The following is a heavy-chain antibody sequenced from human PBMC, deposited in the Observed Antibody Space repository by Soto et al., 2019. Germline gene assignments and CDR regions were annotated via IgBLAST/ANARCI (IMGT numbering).Heavy chain of an antibody. Sequence: PGGSLRLSCAASGFAFKNVWMTWVRQAPGKGLEWVSSIISSSYIYYADSVKGRFTISRDDAKNSLYLQMNSLRAEDTAVYFCAREGQDSSGWSVHNLYYSYMDVWGKGTTVTVSS. D-gene: IGHD6-19*01. V-gene: IGHV3-21*06. J-gene: IGHJ6*03. CDR3: AREGQDSSGWSVHNLYYSYMDV. CDR2: IISSSYI. CDR1: GFAFKNVW.